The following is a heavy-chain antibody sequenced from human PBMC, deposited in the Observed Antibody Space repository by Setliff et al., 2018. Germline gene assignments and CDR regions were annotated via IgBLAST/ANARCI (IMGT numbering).Heavy chain of an antibody. CDR3: VTAQGAEHFDY. CDR1: GYIFTSYG. V-gene: IGHV1-8*01. CDR2: MHPNSGNT. Sequence: ASVKVSCKASGYIFTSYGISWVRQAPGQGLEWMGWMHPNSGNTGYAQKFQGRVTMTSNTAINTAYMELMRLTSEDTAVYYCVTAQGAEHFDYWGQGSLVTVSS. D-gene: IGHD3-16*01. J-gene: IGHJ4*02.